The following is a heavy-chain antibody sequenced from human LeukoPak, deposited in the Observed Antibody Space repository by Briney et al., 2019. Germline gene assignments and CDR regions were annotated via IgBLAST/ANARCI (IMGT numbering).Heavy chain of an antibody. CDR2: IYYSGSP. J-gene: IGHJ6*04. Sequence: PSETLSLPCTVSGGSINSYFWTWLRQPPGKGLEWIGYIYYSGSPNYNPSLKSRVTISVDTSNNHFSLKLSSVTAADTAVYYCARFSSSWYGVDVWGKGITVTVSS. CDR3: ARFSSSWYGVDV. D-gene: IGHD6-13*01. CDR1: GGSINSYF. V-gene: IGHV4-59*01.